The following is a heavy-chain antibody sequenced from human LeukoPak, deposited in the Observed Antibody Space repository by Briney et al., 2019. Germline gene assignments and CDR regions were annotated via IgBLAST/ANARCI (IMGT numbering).Heavy chain of an antibody. Sequence: ASAKVSCKASGYTFTSYGISWVRQAPGQGLEWMGWISAYNGDTNYAQKLQGRVTMTTDTSTSTAYMGLRSLRSDDTAVYYCARVPAYCSGGSCYPDNYYFDYWGQGTLVTVSS. CDR2: ISAYNGDT. J-gene: IGHJ4*02. CDR3: ARVPAYCSGGSCYPDNYYFDY. D-gene: IGHD2-15*01. CDR1: GYTFTSYG. V-gene: IGHV1-18*04.